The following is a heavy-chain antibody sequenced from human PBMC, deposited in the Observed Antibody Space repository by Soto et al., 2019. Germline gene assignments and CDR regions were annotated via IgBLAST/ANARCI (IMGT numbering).Heavy chain of an antibody. V-gene: IGHV4-59*01. J-gene: IGHJ5*02. Sequence: SETLSLTCTVSGGTISSYYWSWIRQPPGKGLEWIGYIYYSGSTNYNPSLKSRVTISVDTSKNQFSLKLSSVTAADTAVYYCARDAPYCSSTSCYSRFDPWGQGTLVTVSS. CDR1: GGTISSYY. CDR2: IYYSGST. CDR3: ARDAPYCSSTSCYSRFDP. D-gene: IGHD2-2*01.